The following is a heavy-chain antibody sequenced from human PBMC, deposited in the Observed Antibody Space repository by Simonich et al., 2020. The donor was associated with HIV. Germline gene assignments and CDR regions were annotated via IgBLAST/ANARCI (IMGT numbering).Heavy chain of an antibody. CDR1: GGSFSGYY. CDR2: INHSGST. Sequence: QVQLQQWGAGLLKPSETLSLTCAVYGGSFSGYYWSWIRQPPGKGLGWIGEINHSGSTNYNPSHKSRVTISGDTSKNQFSLKLSSVTAADTAVYYCARLTAGGLGEYFQHWGQGTLVTVSS. J-gene: IGHJ1*01. CDR3: ARLTAGGLGEYFQH. D-gene: IGHD6-13*01. V-gene: IGHV4-34*01.